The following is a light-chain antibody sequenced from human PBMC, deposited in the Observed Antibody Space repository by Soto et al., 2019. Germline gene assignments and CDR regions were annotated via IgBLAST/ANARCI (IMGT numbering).Light chain of an antibody. J-gene: IGKJ1*01. CDR1: QNVDSNY. CDR2: GAS. CDR3: QQYGSLSWP. Sequence: EIVLTQSPGTPSLSPGERATLSCRASQNVDSNYLAWYQQKPGQAPRIIIFGASGRATGIPDRFSGSGSGTDFTLTISRLEPEDFAVYYCQQYGSLSWPFGQGPKVDIX. V-gene: IGKV3-20*01.